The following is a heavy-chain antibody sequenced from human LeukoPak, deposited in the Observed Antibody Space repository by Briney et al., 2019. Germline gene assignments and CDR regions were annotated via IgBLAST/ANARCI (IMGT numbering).Heavy chain of an antibody. J-gene: IGHJ6*02. V-gene: IGHV3-21*01. D-gene: IGHD4-17*01. CDR2: ISSSSSYI. CDR3: AREPGVTVTTLDMDV. Sequence: PGGSLRLSCAASGFTFSSYSMNWVRQAPGKGLEWVSSISSSSSYIYYADSVKGRFTISRDNAKNLLYLQMNSLRAEDTAVYFCAREPGVTVTTLDMDVWGQGTTVTVSS. CDR1: GFTFSSYS.